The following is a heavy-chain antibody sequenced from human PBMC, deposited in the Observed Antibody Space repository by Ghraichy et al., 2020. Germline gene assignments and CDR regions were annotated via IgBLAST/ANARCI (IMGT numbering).Heavy chain of an antibody. D-gene: IGHD2-8*01. CDR1: GGSISSYY. CDR2: IYYSGST. J-gene: IGHJ4*02. CDR3: ARGVYYFDF. Sequence: SETLSLTCTVSGGSISSYYWSWIRQPPGKGLEWIGYIYYSGSTNYNPSLKSRVTISVDTSKNQFSLKLSSVTAADTALYYCARGVYYFDFWGQGTLVTVSS. V-gene: IGHV4-59*01.